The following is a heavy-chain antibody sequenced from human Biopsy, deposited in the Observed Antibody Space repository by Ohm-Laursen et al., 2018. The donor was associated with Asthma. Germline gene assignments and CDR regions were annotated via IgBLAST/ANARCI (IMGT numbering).Heavy chain of an antibody. J-gene: IGHJ4*02. D-gene: IGHD7-27*01. CDR3: ARSSHINWGGYFDY. CDR1: GGTFSSYA. CDR2: IIPIFGTA. V-gene: IGHV1-69*01. Sequence: ASSVKVSCKASGGTFSSYAISWVRQAPGQGLGWMGGIIPIFGTANYAQKFQGRVTITADESTSTAYMELSSLRSEDTAVYYCARSSHINWGGYFDYWGQGTLVTVSS.